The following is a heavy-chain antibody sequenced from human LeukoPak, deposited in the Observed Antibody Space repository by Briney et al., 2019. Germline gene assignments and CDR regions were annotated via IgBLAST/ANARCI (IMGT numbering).Heavy chain of an antibody. CDR1: GFTFTNSW. J-gene: IGHJ3*02. CDR2: IMQDGSEK. D-gene: IGHD2-21*01. CDR3: ASAYCGGDCYLAGAFDI. Sequence: GGSLRLSCAASGFTFTNSWMTWVRQSPGKGLEWVANIMQDGSEKNYVDSVRGRFTISRDNARNSLYLQMNSLRAEDTAVYYCASAYCGGDCYLAGAFDIWGQGTTVSVSS. V-gene: IGHV3-7*01.